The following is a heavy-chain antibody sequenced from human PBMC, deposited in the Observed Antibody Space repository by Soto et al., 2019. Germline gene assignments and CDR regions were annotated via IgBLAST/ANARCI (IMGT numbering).Heavy chain of an antibody. D-gene: IGHD3-22*01. CDR2: IYYSGST. J-gene: IGHJ4*02. Sequence: LSLTCTVSGGSISSYYWSWIRQPPGKGLEWIGYIYYSGSTNYNPSLKSRVTISVDTSKNQFSLKLSSVTAADTAVYYCAREGYDSSGYYSDYWGQGTLVTVSS. V-gene: IGHV4-59*01. CDR3: AREGYDSSGYYSDY. CDR1: GGSISSYY.